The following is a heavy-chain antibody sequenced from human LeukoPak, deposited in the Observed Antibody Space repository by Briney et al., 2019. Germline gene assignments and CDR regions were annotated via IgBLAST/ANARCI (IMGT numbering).Heavy chain of an antibody. CDR2: LSASGEST. Sequence: GGSLRLSCAASGFTFSSYAMSWVRQAPGKGLEWVSALSASGESTYYADSVKGRFTISRDNSKNTLYLHMSSLSAEDTAVYYCAKEMGYGGGTTYYSVAFDIWGQGTMVTVSS. V-gene: IGHV3-23*01. J-gene: IGHJ3*02. CDR3: AKEMGYGGGTTYYSVAFDI. CDR1: GFTFSSYA. D-gene: IGHD5-12*01.